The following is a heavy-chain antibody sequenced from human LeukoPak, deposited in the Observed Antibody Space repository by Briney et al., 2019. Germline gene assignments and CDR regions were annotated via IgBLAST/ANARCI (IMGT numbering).Heavy chain of an antibody. Sequence: GSVRLSCAASGFTFSSYAMHWVRQAPGKGLEYVSAISSNGGSTYYANSVKGRFTIPRDNSKNTLYLHMGSLRAEDMAVYYCARGSPLNTAMALAAFDYWGQGNLGSVSS. V-gene: IGHV3-64*01. CDR3: ARGSPLNTAMALAAFDY. CDR1: GFTFSSYA. CDR2: ISSNGGST. J-gene: IGHJ4*02. D-gene: IGHD5-18*01.